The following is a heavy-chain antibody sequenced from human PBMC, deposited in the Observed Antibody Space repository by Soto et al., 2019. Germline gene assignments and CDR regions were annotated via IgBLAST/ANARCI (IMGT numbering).Heavy chain of an antibody. V-gene: IGHV3-33*01. D-gene: IGHD6-6*01. CDR3: ARDTGPSIAARPEYYFDY. CDR1: GFTFSSYG. J-gene: IGHJ4*02. CDR2: IWYDGSNK. Sequence: GGSLRLSCAASGFTFSSYGMHWVRQAPGKGLEWVAVIWYDGSNKYYADSVKGRFTISRDNSKNTLYLQMNSLRAEDTAVYYCARDTGPSIAARPEYYFDYWGQGTLVTVSS.